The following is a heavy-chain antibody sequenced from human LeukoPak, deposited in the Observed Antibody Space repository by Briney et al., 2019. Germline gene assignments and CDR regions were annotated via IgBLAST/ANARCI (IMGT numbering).Heavy chain of an antibody. Sequence: PGGTLRLSCAVSGLTVSSSFMSWVRQAPGKGLEWVSDIYSDALGGITNYADPVKGRFTISRDNSKNTVHVQMNSLRAEDTAVYYCAKKGESLDYYYMDVWGQGTTVTVSS. V-gene: IGHV3-53*01. CDR1: GLTVSSSF. CDR3: AKKGESLDYYYMDV. D-gene: IGHD3-10*01. J-gene: IGHJ6*02. CDR2: IYSDALGGIT.